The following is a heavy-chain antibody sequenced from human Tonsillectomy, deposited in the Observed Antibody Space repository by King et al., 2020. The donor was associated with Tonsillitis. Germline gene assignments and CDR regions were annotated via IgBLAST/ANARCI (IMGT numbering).Heavy chain of an antibody. CDR1: GGSVSSGSYY. D-gene: IGHD5-18*01. V-gene: IGHV4-61*01. J-gene: IGHJ4*02. Sequence: QLQESGPGLVKPSETLSLTCTVSGGSVSSGSYYWSWIRQPPGKGLEWIGYIYYSGSTNYNPSLKSRVTISVDTSKNQFSLKLSSVTAADPAGYYCARDGNDLASRGYSYGRNFDYWGQGTLVTVSS. CDR3: ARDGNDLASRGYSYGRNFDY. CDR2: IYYSGST.